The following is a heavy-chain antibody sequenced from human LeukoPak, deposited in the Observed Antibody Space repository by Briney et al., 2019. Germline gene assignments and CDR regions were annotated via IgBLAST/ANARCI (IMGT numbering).Heavy chain of an antibody. Sequence: ASVKVSCKASGYTFNSYDINWVRQATGQGLEWMGWMNLNSGNTGYAQKFQGRVTMTKNNSISTAYMELSSLRSEDTAIYYCARALSWTTESYYYMDVWGKGTTVTVSS. CDR1: GYTFNSYD. D-gene: IGHD3/OR15-3a*01. CDR2: MNLNSGNT. CDR3: ARALSWTTESYYYMDV. V-gene: IGHV1-8*01. J-gene: IGHJ6*03.